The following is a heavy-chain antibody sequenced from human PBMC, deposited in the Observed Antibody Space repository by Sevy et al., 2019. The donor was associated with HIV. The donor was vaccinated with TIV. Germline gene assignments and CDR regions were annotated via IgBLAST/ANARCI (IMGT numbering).Heavy chain of an antibody. CDR3: ARDRYASGDFDY. V-gene: IGHV1-46*01. J-gene: IGHJ4*02. CDR2: INPSGGST. D-gene: IGHD6-19*01. CDR1: GYTFSNHY. Sequence: ASVKVSCKTFGYTFSNHYIHWVRQAPGHGLEWMGVINPSGGSTNYAHRFQGRVTMTRDASTSTFYMDLSSLRSEDTAVYYCARDRYASGDFDYWGQGTLVTVSS.